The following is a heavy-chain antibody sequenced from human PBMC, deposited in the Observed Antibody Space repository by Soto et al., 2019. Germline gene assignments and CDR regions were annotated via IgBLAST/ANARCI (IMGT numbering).Heavy chain of an antibody. Sequence: ASVKVSCKASGYTFTSYGISWVRQAPGQGLERMGWISAYNGNTNYAQKLQGRVTMTTDTSTSTAYMELRSLRSDDTAVYYCARDGASYYDILTGYFYYGMDVWGQGTTVTVSS. V-gene: IGHV1-18*01. CDR1: GYTFTSYG. D-gene: IGHD3-9*01. CDR3: ARDGASYYDILTGYFYYGMDV. CDR2: ISAYNGNT. J-gene: IGHJ6*02.